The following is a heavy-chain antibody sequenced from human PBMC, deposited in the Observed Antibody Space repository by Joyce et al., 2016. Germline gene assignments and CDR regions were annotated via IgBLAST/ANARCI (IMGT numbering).Heavy chain of an antibody. J-gene: IGHJ4*02. D-gene: IGHD3-10*01. Sequence: QVQLQQSGPGLVKPSETLSLTCTVSGGSIRPYYWGWIRQPPGKGLEWIGYIYYSGNTKYNPSRKSRVTISVDTSKNQFSLKLTSVTAADTAVYYCAREWGGSGSYPFDYWGQGTLVTVSS. V-gene: IGHV4-59*01. CDR3: AREWGGSGSYPFDY. CDR1: GGSIRPYY. CDR2: IYYSGNT.